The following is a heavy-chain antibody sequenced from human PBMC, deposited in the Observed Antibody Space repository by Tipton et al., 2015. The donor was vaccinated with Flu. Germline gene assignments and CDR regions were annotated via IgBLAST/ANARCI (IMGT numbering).Heavy chain of an antibody. CDR2: IYYSGST. J-gene: IGHJ5*02. V-gene: IGHV4-39*07. Sequence: TLSLTCTVSGGSISSSSYYWGWIRQPPGKGLEWIGSIYYSGSTYYNPSLKSRVTISVDTSKNQFSLKLSSVTAADTAVYYCASDYYDSSVNGWFDPWGQGTLVTVS. D-gene: IGHD3-22*01. CDR1: GGSISSSSYY. CDR3: ASDYYDSSVNGWFDP.